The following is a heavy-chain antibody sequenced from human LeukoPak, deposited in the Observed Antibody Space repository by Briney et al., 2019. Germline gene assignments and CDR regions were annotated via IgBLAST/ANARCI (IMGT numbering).Heavy chain of an antibody. CDR3: ARMAYYYYYGMDV. CDR2: IYYSGST. D-gene: IGHD5-24*01. J-gene: IGHJ6*02. CDR1: GGSISSYY. V-gene: IGHV4-59*01. Sequence: SETLSLTCTVSGGSISSYYWSWIRQPPGKGLEWIGYIYYSGSTNYNPSLKSRVTISVDTSKNQFFLKLSSVTAADTAVYYCARMAYYYYYGMDVWGQGTTVTVSS.